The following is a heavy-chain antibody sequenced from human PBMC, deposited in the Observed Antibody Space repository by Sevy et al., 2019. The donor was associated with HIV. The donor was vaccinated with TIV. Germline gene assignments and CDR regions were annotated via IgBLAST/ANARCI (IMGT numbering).Heavy chain of an antibody. D-gene: IGHD3-10*01. CDR1: GFTFSSYP. CDR3: VRETTMLPRGAFDF. CDR2: ISFDGTDK. J-gene: IGHJ3*01. Sequence: RSLRLSCAASGFTFSSYPMHWVRQAPGKGLEWVSFISFDGTDKYYADSVKGRFTITRDNSKNTLFLQMNSLRAEDTAFYYCVRETTMLPRGAFDFWGQGTMVTVSS. V-gene: IGHV3-30-3*01.